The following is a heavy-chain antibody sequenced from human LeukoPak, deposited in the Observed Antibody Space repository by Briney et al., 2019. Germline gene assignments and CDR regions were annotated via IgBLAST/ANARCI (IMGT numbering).Heavy chain of an antibody. D-gene: IGHD6-13*01. Sequence: ASAKVSCKASGGTFSSYAISWVRQAPGQGLEWMGRIIPILGIANYAQKFQGRVTITADKSTSTAYMELSSLRSEDTAVYYCAKGESSSSWGLIDYWGQGTLVTVSS. CDR3: AKGESSSSWGLIDY. CDR1: GGTFSSYA. CDR2: IIPILGIA. J-gene: IGHJ4*02. V-gene: IGHV1-69*04.